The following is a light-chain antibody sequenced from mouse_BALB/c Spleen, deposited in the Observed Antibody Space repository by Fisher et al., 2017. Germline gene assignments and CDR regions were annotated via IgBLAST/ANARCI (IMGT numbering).Light chain of an antibody. CDR3: QQRSSYPRT. V-gene: IGKV4-57*01. J-gene: IGKJ1*01. CDR2: STS. Sequence: IVLTQSPAIMSASPGEKVPITCSASSSVSYMHWFQHKPGTSPKLWIYSTSNLASGVPARFSGSGSGTSYSLTISRMEAEDAATYYCQQRSSYPRTFGGGTKLEIK. CDR1: SSVSY.